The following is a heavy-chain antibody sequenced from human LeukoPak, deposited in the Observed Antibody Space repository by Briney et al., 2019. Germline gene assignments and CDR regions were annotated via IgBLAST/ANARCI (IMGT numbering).Heavy chain of an antibody. J-gene: IGHJ4*02. CDR2: ISSSGRTI. CDR3: ARDPVCDH. Sequence: GESLRLSCAASGFTFSSYEMNWVRQAPGKGLEWVSYISSSGRTIYYADSVKRRFTISRDNAKNSLYLQMNSLSAKDTAVYYCARDPVCDHWGQGTLVAVSS. V-gene: IGHV3-48*03. CDR1: GFTFSSYE.